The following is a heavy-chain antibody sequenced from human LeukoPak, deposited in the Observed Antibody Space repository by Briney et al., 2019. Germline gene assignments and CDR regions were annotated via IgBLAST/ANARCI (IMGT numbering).Heavy chain of an antibody. D-gene: IGHD1-14*01. J-gene: IGHJ3*02. Sequence: GGSLRLSCSASGFTFSSYAMSWVRQAPGKGLEWVSAISGSGGSTYYADSVKGRFTISRDNSKNTLYLQMNSLRAEDTAVYYCAKDLTRSPYAFDIWGQGTMVTVSS. V-gene: IGHV3-23*01. CDR2: ISGSGGST. CDR1: GFTFSSYA. CDR3: AKDLTRSPYAFDI.